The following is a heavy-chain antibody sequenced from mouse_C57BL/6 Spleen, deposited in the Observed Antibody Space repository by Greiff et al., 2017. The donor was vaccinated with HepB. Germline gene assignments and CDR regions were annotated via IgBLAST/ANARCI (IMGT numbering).Heavy chain of an antibody. CDR3: ARNYGSSYSYYFDY. Sequence: VKLVESGAELARPGASVKLSCKASGYTFTSYGISWVKQRTGQGLEWIGEIYPRSGNTYYNEKFKGKATLTADKSSSTAYMELRSLTSEDSAVYFCARNYGSSYSYYFDYWGQGTTLTVSS. CDR2: IYPRSGNT. D-gene: IGHD1-1*01. J-gene: IGHJ2*01. CDR1: GYTFTSYG. V-gene: IGHV1-81*01.